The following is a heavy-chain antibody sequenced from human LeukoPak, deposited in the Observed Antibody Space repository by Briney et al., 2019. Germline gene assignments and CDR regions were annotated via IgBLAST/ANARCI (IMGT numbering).Heavy chain of an antibody. D-gene: IGHD6-19*01. CDR3: ARDRLAGQWLVGGLDY. CDR2: ISYDGSNK. V-gene: IGHV3-30-3*01. CDR1: GFTFSSYA. J-gene: IGHJ4*02. Sequence: SGRSLRLSCAASGFTFSSYAMHWVRQAPGKGLEWVAVISYDGSNKYYADSVRGRFTISRDNSKNTLYLQMNSLRAEDTAVYYCARDRLAGQWLVGGLDYWGQGTLVTVSS.